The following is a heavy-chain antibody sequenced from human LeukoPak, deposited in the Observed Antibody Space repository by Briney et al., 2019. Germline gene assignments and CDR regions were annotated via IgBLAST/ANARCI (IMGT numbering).Heavy chain of an antibody. V-gene: IGHV3-53*01. CDR3: ARNSGELGA. J-gene: IGHJ5*02. Sequence: PGGSLRLSCAASGFTVSNNYMSWVRRAAGKGLEWVSPIYSGGGTYYADSVKGRFTISRDNSKNTLYPQMNSPRAEDTAVYYCARNSGELGAWGQGTLVTVSS. D-gene: IGHD2-21*01. CDR1: GFTVSNNY. CDR2: IYSGGGT.